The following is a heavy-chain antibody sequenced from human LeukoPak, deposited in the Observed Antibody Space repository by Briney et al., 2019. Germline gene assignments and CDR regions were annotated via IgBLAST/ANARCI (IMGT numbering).Heavy chain of an antibody. CDR1: GGSIISNTYC. Sequence: SETLSLTCTVSGGSIISNTYCWGWIRQPPGKGLEWIGTIYYSGSTYYNPSLTSRVTISVDTSKNQFSLKLSSVTAADTAVYYCARHKDYYYSYMDVWGKGTTVTISS. V-gene: IGHV4-39*01. J-gene: IGHJ6*03. CDR2: IYYSGST. CDR3: ARHKDYYYSYMDV.